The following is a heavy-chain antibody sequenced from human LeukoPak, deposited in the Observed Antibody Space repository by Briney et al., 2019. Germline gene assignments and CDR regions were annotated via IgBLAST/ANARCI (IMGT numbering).Heavy chain of an antibody. Sequence: SETLSLTCTVSGGSISSGSYYWSWIRQPAGKGLEWIGRIYTSGSTNYNPSLKGRVTISVDTSKNQFSLKLSSVTAADTAVYYCARSTYWYDSSGYYTWYFDYWGQGTLVTVSS. V-gene: IGHV4-61*02. CDR1: GGSISSGSYY. D-gene: IGHD3-22*01. CDR3: ARSTYWYDSSGYYTWYFDY. CDR2: IYTSGST. J-gene: IGHJ4*02.